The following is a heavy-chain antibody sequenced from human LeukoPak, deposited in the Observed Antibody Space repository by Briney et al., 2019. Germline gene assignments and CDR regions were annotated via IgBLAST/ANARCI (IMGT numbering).Heavy chain of an antibody. Sequence: SETLSLTCTVSGYSISSGYYWGWIRQPPGKGLEWIGSIYHSGSTYYNPSLKSRVTLSVDTSKNQFSLKLSSVTAADTAVYYCARGYYDILTGYPLFDYWGQGTLVTVSS. D-gene: IGHD3-9*01. CDR2: IYHSGST. CDR1: GYSISSGYY. CDR3: ARGYYDILTGYPLFDY. V-gene: IGHV4-38-2*02. J-gene: IGHJ4*02.